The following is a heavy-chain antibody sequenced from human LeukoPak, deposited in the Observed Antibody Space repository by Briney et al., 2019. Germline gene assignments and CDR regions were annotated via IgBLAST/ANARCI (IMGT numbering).Heavy chain of an antibody. CDR3: ARARGVSTGYRPIDY. CDR1: GFTFSTSG. D-gene: IGHD3-22*01. Sequence: GGSLRLSCAASGFTFSTSGMHWVRQAPGKGLEWVAVIWYDGSNKHYAESVKGRFSISRDNSKSTLYLQMNSLRAEDTAVYYCARARGVSTGYRPIDYWGQGTLVTVSS. CDR2: IWYDGSNK. V-gene: IGHV3-33*01. J-gene: IGHJ4*02.